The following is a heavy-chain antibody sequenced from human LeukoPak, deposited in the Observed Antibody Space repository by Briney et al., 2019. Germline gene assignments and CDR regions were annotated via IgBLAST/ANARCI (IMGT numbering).Heavy chain of an antibody. D-gene: IGHD2-21*02. V-gene: IGHV4-59*03. CDR3: AAVVVSGTPYFDY. CDR2: MYYTGST. Sequence: SETLSLTCTVSGGSIRSYYWTWIRQPPGKGLEWFGYMYYTGSTKYNPSLKSRVSISVDTSKNQFSLTLTSVTAADTAVYYCAAVVVSGTPYFDYWGQGTLVTVSS. CDR1: GGSIRSYY. J-gene: IGHJ4*02.